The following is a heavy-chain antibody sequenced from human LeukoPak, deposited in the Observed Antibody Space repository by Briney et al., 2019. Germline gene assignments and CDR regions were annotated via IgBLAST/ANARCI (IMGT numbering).Heavy chain of an antibody. CDR2: IYYSGST. J-gene: IGHJ4*02. D-gene: IGHD6-13*01. CDR1: GGSISSSSYY. V-gene: IGHV4-30-4*08. CDR3: ASIAAAGTPDFDY. Sequence: SETLSLTCTVSGGSISSSSYYWGWIRQPPGKGLEWIGYIYYSGSTYYNPSLKSRVTISVDTSKNQFSLKLSSETAADTAVYYCASIAAAGTPDFDYWGQGTLVTVSS.